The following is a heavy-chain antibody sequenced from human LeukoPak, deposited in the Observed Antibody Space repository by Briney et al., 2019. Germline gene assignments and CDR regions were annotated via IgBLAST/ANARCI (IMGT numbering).Heavy chain of an antibody. CDR3: ARGDPSGSSWYYWFDP. Sequence: PGGSLRLSCAASGFTFSSYAMHWVRQAPGKELEYVSAISSNGGSTYYANSVKGRFTISRDNSKNTLYLQMGSLRAEDMAVYYCARGDPSGSSWYYWFDPWGQGTLVTVSS. V-gene: IGHV3-64*01. CDR2: ISSNGGST. J-gene: IGHJ5*02. D-gene: IGHD6-13*01. CDR1: GFTFSSYA.